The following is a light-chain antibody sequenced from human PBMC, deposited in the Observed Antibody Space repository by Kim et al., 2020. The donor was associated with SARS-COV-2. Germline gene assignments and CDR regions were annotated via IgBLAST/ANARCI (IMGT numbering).Light chain of an antibody. CDR2: AAS. CDR3: LQDYDLPLT. CDR1: QGIRNE. J-gene: IGKJ5*01. V-gene: IGKV1-6*01. Sequence: ASVGERVTITCRASQGIRNELAWYQQKPGKAPKLLIYAASSLQSGVPSRFSGSGSGTDFTLIISSLQPEDLATYYCLQDYDLPLTFGKGTRLEIK.